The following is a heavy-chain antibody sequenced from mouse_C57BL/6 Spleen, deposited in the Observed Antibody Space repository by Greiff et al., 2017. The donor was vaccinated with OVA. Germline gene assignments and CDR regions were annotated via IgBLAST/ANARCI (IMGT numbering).Heavy chain of an antibody. CDR2: IYTSDSET. J-gene: IGHJ4*01. CDR1: GYTFTSYW. D-gene: IGHD1-1*01. CDR3: AREVVYYYGSDAMDY. V-gene: IGHV1-61*01. Sequence: QVHVKQSGAELVRPGSSVKLSCKASGYTFTSYWMDWVKQRPGQGLEWIGNIYTSDSETHYNQKLKDKATLTVDKSSSTAYMQLSSLTSEDSAVYYWAREVVYYYGSDAMDYWGQGTSVTVSS.